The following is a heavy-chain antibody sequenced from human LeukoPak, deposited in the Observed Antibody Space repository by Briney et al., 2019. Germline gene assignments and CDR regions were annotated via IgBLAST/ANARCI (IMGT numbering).Heavy chain of an antibody. CDR3: AREDLGGAFDV. D-gene: IGHD3-16*01. CDR1: GYTFTNYA. Sequence: GGSVKVSCKASGYTFTNYAISWVRQAPGQGLEWMGWIGTYNGSPDYAQSLQGRVTMTTDTSTSTAYMELRSLKSEDTAVYYCAREDLGGAFDVGGRGTMVTVSS. CDR2: IGTYNGSP. J-gene: IGHJ3*01. V-gene: IGHV1-18*01.